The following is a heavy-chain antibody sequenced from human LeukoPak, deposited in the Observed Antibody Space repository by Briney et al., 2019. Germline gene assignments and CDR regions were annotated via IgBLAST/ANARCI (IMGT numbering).Heavy chain of an antibody. Sequence: GASVKVSCKASRGTFSNYAISWVRQAPGQGPEWMGRIIPIFGTANYAQKLQGRVTITADESTSTVYMELSSLRSEDTAVYYCARSEYYYGSGSKRHKGGWFDPWGQGTLVTVSS. CDR3: ARSEYYYGSGSKRHKGGWFDP. J-gene: IGHJ5*02. V-gene: IGHV1-69*13. CDR1: RGTFSNYA. D-gene: IGHD3-10*01. CDR2: IIPIFGTA.